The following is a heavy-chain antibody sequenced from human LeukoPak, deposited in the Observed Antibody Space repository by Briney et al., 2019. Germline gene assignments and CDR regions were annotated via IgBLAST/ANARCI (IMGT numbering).Heavy chain of an antibody. CDR1: GYIFTSYD. Sequence: GASVKVSCKASGYIFTSYDISWVRQAPGQGLEWRGGIIPIIGTANYAQKFQGRVTITADESTSTAYMELSSLRSEDTAVYYCASGTVVPSAGPGRYDHYVMDVWGQGTTVTVSS. D-gene: IGHD2-2*01. J-gene: IGHJ6*02. CDR3: ASGTVVPSAGPGRYDHYVMDV. V-gene: IGHV1-69*13. CDR2: IIPIIGTA.